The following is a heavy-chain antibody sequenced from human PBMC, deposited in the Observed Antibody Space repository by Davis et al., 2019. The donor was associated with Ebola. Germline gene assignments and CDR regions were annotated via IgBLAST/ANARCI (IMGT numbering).Heavy chain of an antibody. Sequence: GESLKISCAASGFTFSSYWMSWVRQAPGKGLEWVANIKQDGSEKYYVDSVKGRFTISRDNAKNSLYLQMNSLRAEDTAVYYCATLALGYCSSTSCRSSNFDYWGQGTLVTVSS. CDR3: ATLALGYCSSTSCRSSNFDY. J-gene: IGHJ4*02. CDR2: IKQDGSEK. D-gene: IGHD2-2*01. V-gene: IGHV3-7*03. CDR1: GFTFSSYW.